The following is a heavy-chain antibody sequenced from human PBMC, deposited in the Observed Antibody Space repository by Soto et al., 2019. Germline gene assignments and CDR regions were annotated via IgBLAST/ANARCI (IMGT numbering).Heavy chain of an antibody. J-gene: IGHJ6*02. D-gene: IGHD3-10*01. V-gene: IGHV1-69*13. CDR3: ARGGRWGVIINPDLFRGDYYYGMDV. CDR1: GGTFSSYA. CDR2: IIPIFGTA. Sequence: SVKVSCKASGGTFSSYAISWVRQAPGQGLEWMGGIIPIFGTANYAQKFQGRVTITADESTSTAYMELSSLRSEDTAVYYCARGGRWGVIINPDLFRGDYYYGMDVWGQGTTVTVS.